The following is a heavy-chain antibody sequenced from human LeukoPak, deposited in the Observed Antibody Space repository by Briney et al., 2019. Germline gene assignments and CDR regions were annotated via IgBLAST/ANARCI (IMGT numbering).Heavy chain of an antibody. J-gene: IGHJ3*02. CDR1: GFTVSSNY. CDR3: ARGVRMTTVPRSAFDI. V-gene: IGHV3-66*01. D-gene: IGHD4-17*01. Sequence: PGGSLRLSCAASGFTVSSNYMSWVRQAPGKGLEWVSVIYSGGSTYYADSVKGRFTISRDNSKNTLYLQMNSLRAEDTAVYYCARGVRMTTVPRSAFDIWGQGTMVTVSS. CDR2: IYSGGST.